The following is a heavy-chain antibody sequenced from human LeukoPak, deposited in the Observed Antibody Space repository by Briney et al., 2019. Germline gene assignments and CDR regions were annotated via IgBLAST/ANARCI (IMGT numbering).Heavy chain of an antibody. J-gene: IGHJ2*01. CDR1: GYSFTGYY. CDR3: ARGDTGMAYWYFDL. V-gene: IGHV1-2*02. D-gene: IGHD5-18*01. Sequence: ASVKVSCTASGYSFTGYYMHWVRQAPGQGLEWMGWINPNSGGTNYAQKFQGRVTMTRDTSISTAYMELSRLRSDDTAAYYCARGDTGMAYWYFDLWGRGTLVTVSS. CDR2: INPNSGGT.